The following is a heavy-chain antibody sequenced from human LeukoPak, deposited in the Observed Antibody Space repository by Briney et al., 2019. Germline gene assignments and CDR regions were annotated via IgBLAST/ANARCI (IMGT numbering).Heavy chain of an antibody. D-gene: IGHD3-22*01. J-gene: IGHJ4*02. Sequence: NPSETLSLTCTVSGGSISSSSYYWGWIRQPPGKGLEWIGSIYYSGSTYYNPSLKSRVTISVDTSKNQFSLKLSSVTAADTAVYYCARLKMGFRTMIVEYYFDYWGQGTLVTVSS. CDR3: ARLKMGFRTMIVEYYFDY. CDR1: GGSISSSSYY. CDR2: IYYSGST. V-gene: IGHV4-39*01.